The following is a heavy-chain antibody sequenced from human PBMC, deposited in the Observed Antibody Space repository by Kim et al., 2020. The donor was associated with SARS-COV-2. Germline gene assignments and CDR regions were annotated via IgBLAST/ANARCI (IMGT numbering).Heavy chain of an antibody. CDR1: GFTFSSYS. J-gene: IGHJ4*02. CDR3: AREGDYYDSSGYYHGTYY. Sequence: GGSLRLSCAASGFTFSSYSMNWVRQAPGKGLEWVSYISSSSSTIYYADSVKGRFTISRDNAKNSLYLQMNSLRDEDTAVYYCAREGDYYDSSGYYHGTYYWGQGTLVTVSS. CDR2: ISSSSSTI. V-gene: IGHV3-48*02. D-gene: IGHD3-22*01.